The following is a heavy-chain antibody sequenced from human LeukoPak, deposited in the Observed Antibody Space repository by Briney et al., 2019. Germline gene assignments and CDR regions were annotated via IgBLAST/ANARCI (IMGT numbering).Heavy chain of an antibody. Sequence: GGSLRLSCSASGFTFSGYSMNWIRQAPGKGLEWVSYIDGSSNNIYYAESVKGRFTISRDNAKNSLLLQMNSLRAEDTAVYYCVRPQVNDYGDCGIWGQGTMVAVSS. D-gene: IGHD4-17*01. J-gene: IGHJ3*02. CDR3: VRPQVNDYGDCGI. CDR1: GFTFSGYS. V-gene: IGHV3-48*04. CDR2: IDGSSNNI.